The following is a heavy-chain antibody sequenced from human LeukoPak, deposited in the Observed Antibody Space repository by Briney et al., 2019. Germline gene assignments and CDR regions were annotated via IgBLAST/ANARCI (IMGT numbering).Heavy chain of an antibody. CDR3: ARRFGESNDY. CDR2: VSAYNGNT. J-gene: IGHJ4*02. D-gene: IGHD3-10*01. V-gene: IGHV1-18*01. CDR1: GYTFTSYA. Sequence: GASVKVSCKASGYTFTSYAISWLRQAPGQGLEWMGWVSAYNGNTNYAQNLQGRVTMTTDTSTSTAHMELRSLRSDDTAVYYCARRFGESNDYWGQGTLVTVSS.